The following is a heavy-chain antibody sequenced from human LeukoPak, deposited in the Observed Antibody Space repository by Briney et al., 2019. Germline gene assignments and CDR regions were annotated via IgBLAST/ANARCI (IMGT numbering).Heavy chain of an antibody. J-gene: IGHJ5*02. V-gene: IGHV1-18*01. CDR3: ARGPLGLYSYDSSANYFRWFDP. Sequence: ASVKVSCKASGYTFTNYGIHWVRQAPGQGLEWMGWISAYNGNTNSAQKLQGRVTMTTDTSTSTAYMELRSLRSDDTAVYYCARGPLGLYSYDSSANYFRWFDPWGQGTLVTVSS. CDR1: GYTFTNYG. CDR2: ISAYNGNT. D-gene: IGHD3-22*01.